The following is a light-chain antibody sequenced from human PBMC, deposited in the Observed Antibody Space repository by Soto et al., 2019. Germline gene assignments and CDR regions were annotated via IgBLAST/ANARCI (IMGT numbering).Light chain of an antibody. CDR2: EVS. Sequence: QSALTQPASVSGSPGQSITISCTGTSSDVSAYNYVSWYQQHPGKAPTLIISEVSNRPSGLSNRFSGSKSGNTASLTISGLQPEDEADYYCSSYTGSNLGVFGTGTKLTVL. V-gene: IGLV2-14*01. CDR1: SSDVSAYNY. CDR3: SSYTGSNLGV. J-gene: IGLJ1*01.